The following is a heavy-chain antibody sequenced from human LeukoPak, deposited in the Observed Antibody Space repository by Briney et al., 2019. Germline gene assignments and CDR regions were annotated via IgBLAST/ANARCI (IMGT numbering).Heavy chain of an antibody. V-gene: IGHV4-38-2*02. CDR1: GYSISSGYY. D-gene: IGHD3-22*01. Sequence: SETLSLTCTVSGYSISSGYYWGWIRQPPGKGLEWIGSIYHSGSTYYNPSLKSRVTISVDTSKNQFSLKLSAVTAADTAVYDYASGDERVDYYDSSGYYRRFDYWGQGTLVTVSS. J-gene: IGHJ4*02. CDR2: IYHSGST. CDR3: ASGDERVDYYDSSGYYRRFDY.